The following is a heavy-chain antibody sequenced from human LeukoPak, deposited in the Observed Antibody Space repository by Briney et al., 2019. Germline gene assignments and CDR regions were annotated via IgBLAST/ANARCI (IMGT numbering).Heavy chain of an antibody. CDR1: GASISSTNW. V-gene: IGHV4-4*02. Sequence: PSETLSLTCAVSGASISSTNWWTWVRQPPGKGLGWIGEIYHSGSTNYNPSLKSRVTISVDKSNNQFSLKLSSVTSADPAVYYCARVFYYDSSGEVAFDIWGQGTPVTVSS. CDR2: IYHSGST. J-gene: IGHJ3*02. CDR3: ARVFYYDSSGEVAFDI. D-gene: IGHD3-22*01.